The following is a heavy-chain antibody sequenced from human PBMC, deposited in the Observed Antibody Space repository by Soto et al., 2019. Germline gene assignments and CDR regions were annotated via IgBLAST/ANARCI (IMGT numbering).Heavy chain of an antibody. CDR1: GFTFGSYA. Sequence: PGGSLRLSCAASGFTFGSYAMHWVRQAPGKGLEWVAVISYDGSNKYYADSVKGRFTISRDNSKNTLYLQMNSLRAEDTAVYYCARDHAIFGVVNWFDPWGQGTLVTVSS. D-gene: IGHD3-3*01. CDR2: ISYDGSNK. CDR3: ARDHAIFGVVNWFDP. J-gene: IGHJ5*02. V-gene: IGHV3-30-3*01.